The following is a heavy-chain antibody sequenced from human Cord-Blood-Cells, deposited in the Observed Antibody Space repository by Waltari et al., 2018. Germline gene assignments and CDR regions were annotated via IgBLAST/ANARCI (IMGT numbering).Heavy chain of an antibody. CDR3: AKKLDGSGSYYNYYYYGMDV. CDR1: GFTFSSYG. CDR2: IAYDGSNK. D-gene: IGHD3-10*01. J-gene: IGHJ6*02. V-gene: IGHV3-30*18. Sequence: QVQLVESGGGVVQPGRSLRLSCAASGFTFSSYGMHWVRQAPGKGLEWVAVIAYDGSNKYYADSVKGRFTISRDNSKNTLYLQMNSLRAEDTAVYYCAKKLDGSGSYYNYYYYGMDVWGQGTTVTVSS.